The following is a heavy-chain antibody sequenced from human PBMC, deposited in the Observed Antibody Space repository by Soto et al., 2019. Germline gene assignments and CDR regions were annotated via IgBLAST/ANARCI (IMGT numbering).Heavy chain of an antibody. D-gene: IGHD3-22*01. J-gene: IGHJ4*02. V-gene: IGHV5-51*01. Sequence: PGESLKISCKASGYSFISHWIGVMRQMTWLGLEWMGIIYPGDSAALSSPSFQGQVTISADKSISTACLQWSSLKASDTAMYYCARHLHCKHSSGSLLDYLVQGTLVTGFS. CDR2: IYPGDSAA. CDR1: GYSFISHW. CDR3: ARHLHCKHSSGSLLDY.